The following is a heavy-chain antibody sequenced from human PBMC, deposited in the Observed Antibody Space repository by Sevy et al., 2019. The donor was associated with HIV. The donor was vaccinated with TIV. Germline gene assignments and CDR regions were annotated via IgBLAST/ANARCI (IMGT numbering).Heavy chain of an antibody. CDR2: INQDGGVT. J-gene: IGHJ4*02. V-gene: IGHV3-7*01. CDR3: VRAIAKDGSF. D-gene: IGHD6-13*01. Sequence: GGSLRLSCVASGFTLNNYWMHWVRQAPGKGLEWVANINQDGGVTYYVDSVRGRFTISRDNGRNLVFLQMNILRVDDTALYFCVRAIAKDGSFWGQGTLVTVSS. CDR1: GFTLNNYW.